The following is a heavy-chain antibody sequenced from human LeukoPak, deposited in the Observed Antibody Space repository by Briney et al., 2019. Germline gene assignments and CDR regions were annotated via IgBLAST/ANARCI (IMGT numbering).Heavy chain of an antibody. D-gene: IGHD2-15*01. CDR1: GGSISSYY. CDR2: IYTSGST. V-gene: IGHV4-4*07. Sequence: SETLSLTCTVSGGSISSYYWSWIRQPAGKGLEWIGRIYTSGSTNYNPSLKSRVTMSVDTSKNQFSLKLSSVTAADTAAYYCARVAGDCSGGSCYSNWYFDLWGRGTLVTVSS. CDR3: ARVAGDCSGGSCYSNWYFDL. J-gene: IGHJ2*01.